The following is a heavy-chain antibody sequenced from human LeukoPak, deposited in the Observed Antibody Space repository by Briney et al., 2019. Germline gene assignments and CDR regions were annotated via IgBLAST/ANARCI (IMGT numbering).Heavy chain of an antibody. CDR1: GGSISSYY. CDR2: IYYSGST. D-gene: IGHD5-24*01. J-gene: IGHJ4*02. V-gene: IGHV4-59*01. CDR3: AREKRLRDGYKTLYYFDY. Sequence: SETLSLTCTVSGGSISSYYWSWIRQPPGKGLEWIGHIYYSGSTNYNPSLKSRVTISVDTSKNQFSLKLSSATAADTAVYYCAREKRLRDGYKTLYYFDYWGQGTLVTVSS.